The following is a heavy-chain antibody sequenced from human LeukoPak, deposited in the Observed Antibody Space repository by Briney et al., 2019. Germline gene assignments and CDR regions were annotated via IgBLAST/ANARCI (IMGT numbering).Heavy chain of an antibody. V-gene: IGHV4-59*01. CDR2: IYYSGST. J-gene: IGHJ4*02. D-gene: IGHD3-3*01. CDR1: GGSISSYY. CDR3: ARESITIFGVVPQYYFDY. Sequence: PSETLSLTCTVSGGSISSYYWSWIRQPPGKGLEWIGYIYYSGSTSYNPSLKSRVTISVDTSKNQFSLKLSSVTAADTAVYYCARESITIFGVVPQYYFDYWGQGTLVTVSS.